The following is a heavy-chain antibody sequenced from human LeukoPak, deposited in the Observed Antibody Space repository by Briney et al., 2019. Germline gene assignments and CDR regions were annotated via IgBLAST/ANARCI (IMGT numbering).Heavy chain of an antibody. V-gene: IGHV3-72*01. Sequence: GGSLRLSCAASGFTFSDHYMDWVRQAPGKGLEGVGRARNKASSHTTEYAASVKGRFTISRDDSKNSLYLQMNSLKTEDTAVYYCARGPTGSYSNFDYWGQGTLVTVSS. J-gene: IGHJ4*02. CDR3: ARGPTGSYSNFDY. CDR2: ARNKASSHTT. CDR1: GFTFSDHY. D-gene: IGHD1-26*01.